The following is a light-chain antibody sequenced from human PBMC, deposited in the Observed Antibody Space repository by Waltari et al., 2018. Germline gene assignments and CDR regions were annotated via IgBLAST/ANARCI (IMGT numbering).Light chain of an antibody. CDR1: SSDVGGYNH. CDR2: EVS. CDR3: CSYLTNCGRI. V-gene: IGLV2-23*02. J-gene: IGLJ2*01. Sequence: QSALTQPASVSGSPGQSITISCTGPSSDVGGYNHVSWYQQLPGKAPKLMIYEVSKRPSVVSTRFSGSKSCSSASLTISGLQAEDESAYYCCSYLTNCGRIFGGGTRLTVL.